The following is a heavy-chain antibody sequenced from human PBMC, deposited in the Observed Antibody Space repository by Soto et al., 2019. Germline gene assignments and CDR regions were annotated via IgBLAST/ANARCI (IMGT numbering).Heavy chain of an antibody. CDR3: ASDSSCPY. V-gene: IGHV3-21*01. J-gene: IGHJ4*01. D-gene: IGHD2-2*01. Sequence: EVHLVESGGGLVKPGGSLRITCAASGFTFSHYTMNWVRQPPGKGLEWVSAISGNSNYIYYTDSVKGRFTISRDNAKDSLYLQMDSLTDEDTAVYYCASDSSCPYWGHGTLVNVSS. CDR2: ISGNSNYI. CDR1: GFTFSHYT.